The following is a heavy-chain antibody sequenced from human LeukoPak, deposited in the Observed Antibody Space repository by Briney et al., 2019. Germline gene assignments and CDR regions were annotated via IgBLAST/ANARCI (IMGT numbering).Heavy chain of an antibody. CDR2: ISYDGSNK. V-gene: IGHV3-30-3*01. CDR3: ARGFTLAASGAYNWFDL. CDR1: GFTFSSYA. J-gene: IGHJ5*02. D-gene: IGHD6-13*01. Sequence: GGSLRLSCAASGFTFSSYAMHWVRQTPGKGLEWVAVISYDGSNKYYADSVKGRFTISRDNSKNTLFLQMNSLRGDDTAVYYCARGFTLAASGAYNWFDLWGQGTLVTVSS.